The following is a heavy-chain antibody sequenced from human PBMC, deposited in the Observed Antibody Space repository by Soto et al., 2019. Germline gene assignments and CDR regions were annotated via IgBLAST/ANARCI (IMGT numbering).Heavy chain of an antibody. CDR2: IYPGDSDT. V-gene: IGHV5-51*01. J-gene: IGHJ6*04. CDR3: ARDISNFRYYYCAMGV. CDR1: GYTFTDYW. D-gene: IGHD4-4*01. Sequence: PGESLKISCKGSGYTFTDYWIGWVRQLPGKGLEWMGIIYPGDSDTRYSPSFQGHVTITVDKSTSTAYLQWNTLKPSDTAMYYCARDISNFRYYYCAMGVWGRGNTVTVSS.